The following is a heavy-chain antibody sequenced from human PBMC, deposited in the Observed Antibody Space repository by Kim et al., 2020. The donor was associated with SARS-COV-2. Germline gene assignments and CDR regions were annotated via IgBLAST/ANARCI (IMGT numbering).Heavy chain of an antibody. Sequence: SETLSLTCTVSGGSVSSGSYYWSWIRQPPGKGLEWIGYIYYSGSTNYNPSLKSRVTISVDTSKNQFSLKLSSVTAADTAVYYCARGRLEWGITMIVVVTNVYYFDYWGQGTLVTVSS. D-gene: IGHD3-22*01. CDR2: IYYSGST. J-gene: IGHJ4*02. CDR1: GGSVSSGSYY. V-gene: IGHV4-61*01. CDR3: ARGRLEWGITMIVVVTNVYYFDY.